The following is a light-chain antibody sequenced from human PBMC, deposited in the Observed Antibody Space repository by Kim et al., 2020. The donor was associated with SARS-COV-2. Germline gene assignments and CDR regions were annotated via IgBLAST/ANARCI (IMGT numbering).Light chain of an antibody. J-gene: IGLJ2*01. CDR1: NIGTRS. Sequence: SYELTQPPSVSVAPGKTARMTCAGNNIGTRSVHWYQQRPGQAPFLVIYYDSDRPSGIPERFSGSNSGNTATLTISRVEVGDEADYYCQVWDSSSDHVVFGGGTQLTVL. V-gene: IGLV3-21*04. CDR2: YDS. CDR3: QVWDSSSDHVV.